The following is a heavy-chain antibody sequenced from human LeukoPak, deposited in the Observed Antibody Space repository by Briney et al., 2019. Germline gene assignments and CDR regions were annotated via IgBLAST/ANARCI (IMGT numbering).Heavy chain of an antibody. CDR2: MNPNSGNT. CDR1: GYTFTSYD. D-gene: IGHD3-3*01. Sequence: ASVKVSCKASGYTFTSYDINWVRQATGQGLEWMGWMNPNSGNTGYAQKFQGRVTMTRDTSTSTVYMELSSLRSEDTAVYYCARALYDFWSGYYHGNSAVDYWGQGTLVTVSS. V-gene: IGHV1-8*02. J-gene: IGHJ4*02. CDR3: ARALYDFWSGYYHGNSAVDY.